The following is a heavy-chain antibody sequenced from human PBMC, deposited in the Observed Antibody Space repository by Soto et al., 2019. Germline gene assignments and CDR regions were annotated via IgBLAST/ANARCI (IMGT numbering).Heavy chain of an antibody. CDR2: INAGNGNT. J-gene: IGHJ4*02. CDR3: ALNYYDSNGYGY. D-gene: IGHD3-22*01. CDR1: GYTFTSYA. V-gene: IGHV1-3*01. Sequence: ASVKVSCKASGYTFTSYAMHWVRQAPGQRLEWMGWINAGNGNTKYSQKFQGRVTITRDTSASTAYMELSSLRSEDTAVYYCALNYYDSNGYGYWGQGTLVTVSS.